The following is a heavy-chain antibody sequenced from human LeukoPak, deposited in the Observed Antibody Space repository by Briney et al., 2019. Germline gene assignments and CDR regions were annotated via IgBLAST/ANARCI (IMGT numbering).Heavy chain of an antibody. Sequence: ASEKVSCKASGYTFTGYYMHWVRQAPGQGLEWMGWINPNSGGTNYAQKFQGWVTMTRDTSISTAYMELSRLRSDDTAVYYCASSRSGYHSDHAFDIWGQGTMVTVSS. D-gene: IGHD5-12*01. CDR2: INPNSGGT. CDR1: GYTFTGYY. V-gene: IGHV1-2*04. CDR3: ASSRSGYHSDHAFDI. J-gene: IGHJ3*02.